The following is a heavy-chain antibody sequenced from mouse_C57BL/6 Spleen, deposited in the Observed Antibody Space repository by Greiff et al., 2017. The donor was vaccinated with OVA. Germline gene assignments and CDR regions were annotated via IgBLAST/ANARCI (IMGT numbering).Heavy chain of an antibody. V-gene: IGHV5-16*01. J-gene: IGHJ4*01. CDR3: AREKGYDYYAMDY. CDR1: GFTFSDYY. D-gene: IGHD3-1*01. CDR2: INYDGSST. Sequence: EVMLVESEGGLVQPGSSMKLSCTASGFTFSDYYMAWVRQVPEKGLEWVANINYDGSSTYYLDSLKSRFIISRDNAKNILYLQMSSLKSEDTATYYCAREKGYDYYAMDYWGQGTSVTVSS.